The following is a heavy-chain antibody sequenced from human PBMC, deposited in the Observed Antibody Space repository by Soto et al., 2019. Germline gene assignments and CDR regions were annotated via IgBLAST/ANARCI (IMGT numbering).Heavy chain of an antibody. D-gene: IGHD3-22*01. V-gene: IGHV4-34*01. CDR3: AREDSSGHRGRGEFDY. CDR1: GGSFSGYY. Sequence: QVQLQQWGAGLLKPSETLSLTCAVYGGSFSGYYWSWIRQPPGKGLEWIGEINHSGSTNYNPSLKSRVTIAVDTSKNQFSLKLSSVTAADTAVYYCAREDSSGHRGRGEFDYWGQGTLVTVSS. J-gene: IGHJ4*02. CDR2: INHSGST.